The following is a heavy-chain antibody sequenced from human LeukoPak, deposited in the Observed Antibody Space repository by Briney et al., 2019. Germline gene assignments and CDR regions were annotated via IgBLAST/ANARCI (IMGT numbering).Heavy chain of an antibody. CDR3: ARDPEWELLYGGWFDP. D-gene: IGHD1-26*01. Sequence: GASVKVSCKASGYTFTSYAMHWVRQAPRQRLEWMGWINAGNGNTKYSQKFQGGVTITRDTSASTAYMELSSLRSEDTAVYYCARDPEWELLYGGWFDPWGQGTLVTVSS. CDR1: GYTFTSYA. J-gene: IGHJ5*02. CDR2: INAGNGNT. V-gene: IGHV1-3*01.